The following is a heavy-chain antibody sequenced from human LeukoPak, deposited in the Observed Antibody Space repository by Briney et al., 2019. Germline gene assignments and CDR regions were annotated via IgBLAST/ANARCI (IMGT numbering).Heavy chain of an antibody. D-gene: IGHD1-26*01. J-gene: IGHJ4*02. CDR3: ARDKGELDYFDY. Sequence: SETLSLTCTVSGGSISSYYWSWIRQPPGKGLEWIGYIYYNGSTNYNPSLKSRVTISVDTSKNQFSLKLSSVTAADTAVYYCARDKGELDYFDYWGQGTLVTVSS. V-gene: IGHV4-59*01. CDR1: GGSISSYY. CDR2: IYYNGST.